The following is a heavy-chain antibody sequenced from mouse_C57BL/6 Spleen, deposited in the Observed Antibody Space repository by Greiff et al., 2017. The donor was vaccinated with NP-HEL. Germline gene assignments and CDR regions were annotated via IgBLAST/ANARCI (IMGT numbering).Heavy chain of an antibody. V-gene: IGHV1-64*01. CDR3: ARDYYGNYEGFAY. D-gene: IGHD2-1*01. CDR1: GYTFTSYW. J-gene: IGHJ3*01. CDR2: IHPNSGST. Sequence: QVQLQQPGAELVKPGASVKLSCKASGYTFTSYWMHWVKQRPGQGLEWIGMIHPNSGSTNYNEKFKSKATLTVDKSSSTAYMQLSSLTSEGSAVYYCARDYYGNYEGFAYWGQGTLVTVSA.